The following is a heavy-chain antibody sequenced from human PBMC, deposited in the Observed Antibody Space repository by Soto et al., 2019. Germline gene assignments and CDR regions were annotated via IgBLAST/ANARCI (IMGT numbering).Heavy chain of an antibody. J-gene: IGHJ3*02. CDR2: IKSKTDGGTT. D-gene: IGHD2-2*01. V-gene: IGHV3-15*07. CDR1: GFIFNNAW. Sequence: EVQLMESGGGLVKPGGSLTLSCAASGFIFNNAWMNWVRQAPGKGLEWVGRIKSKTDGGTTDYAAPVKGRFTISRDDSKNTLYLQMNSLKTEDTAVYYCTHQRWGAFEIWGQGTMVTVSS. CDR3: THQRWGAFEI.